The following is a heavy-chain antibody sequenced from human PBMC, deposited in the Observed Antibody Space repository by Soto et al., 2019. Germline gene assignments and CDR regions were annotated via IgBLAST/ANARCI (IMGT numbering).Heavy chain of an antibody. Sequence: VQLLESGGGLVQPGGSLRLSCAASGFTFSSYAMSWVRQAPGKGLEWVSAISGSGGSTYYADSVKGRFTISRDNSKNTLYLQMNSLRAEDTAVYYCANDQDCSSTSCYVDYWGQGTLVTVSS. V-gene: IGHV3-23*01. J-gene: IGHJ4*02. CDR1: GFTFSSYA. CDR2: ISGSGGST. D-gene: IGHD2-2*01. CDR3: ANDQDCSSTSCYVDY.